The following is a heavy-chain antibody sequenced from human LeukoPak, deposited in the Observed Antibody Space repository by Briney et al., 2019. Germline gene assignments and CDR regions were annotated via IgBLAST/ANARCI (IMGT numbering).Heavy chain of an antibody. CDR1: GFTFSSYE. V-gene: IGHV3-48*03. CDR2: ISSSGSTI. D-gene: IGHD3-9*01. J-gene: IGHJ6*02. Sequence: SGGSLRLSCAASGFTFSSYEMNWVRQAPGKGLEWVSYISSSGSTIYYADSVKGRFTISRDNAKNSLYLQMNSLRAEDTAVYYCARDSVMYYNNLTSRYYYGMDVWGQGTTVTVSS. CDR3: ARDSVMYYNNLTSRYYYGMDV.